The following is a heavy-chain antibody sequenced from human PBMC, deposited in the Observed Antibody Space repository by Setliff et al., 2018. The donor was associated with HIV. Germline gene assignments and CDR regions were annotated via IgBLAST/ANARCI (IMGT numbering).Heavy chain of an antibody. CDR3: ARLGSGWSDSYYYAMDV. D-gene: IGHD6-19*01. V-gene: IGHV1-69*10. Sequence: SVKVSCKASGGTFSSYAISWVRQAPGQGLEWMGGIIPILGTANYAQKFQGRVTMTIDTSTSRAYMELKSLTSDDTAAYFCARLGSGWSDSYYYAMDVWGQGTTVTVSS. CDR2: IIPILGTA. J-gene: IGHJ6*02. CDR1: GGTFSSYA.